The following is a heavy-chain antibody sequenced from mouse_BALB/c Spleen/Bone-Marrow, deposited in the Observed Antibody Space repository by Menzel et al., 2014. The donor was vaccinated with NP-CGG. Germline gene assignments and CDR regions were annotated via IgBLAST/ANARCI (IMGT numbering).Heavy chain of an antibody. D-gene: IGHD2-3*01. CDR2: INPSSGYT. CDR3: ARRDAGYVFFDY. V-gene: IGHV1-4*01. CDR1: GYTFATYT. Sequence: VKLMESGAELARPGASVKMSCRASGYTFATYTIHWVRQRPGQGLEWIGYINPSSGYTNYNQKFKDKATLTADKSSSTAYMQLSSLTSEDSAVYYCARRDAGYVFFDYWGQGTTLTVSS. J-gene: IGHJ2*01.